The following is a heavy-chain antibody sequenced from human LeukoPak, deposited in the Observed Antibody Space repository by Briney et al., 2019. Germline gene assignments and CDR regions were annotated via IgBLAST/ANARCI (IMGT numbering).Heavy chain of an antibody. Sequence: PGGSLRLSCAASGFTFSSYSMNWVRQGPGKGLEWVSYISGSSTTIYYADSVKGRLTISRDNAKNSLYLHLNSLRPEDTAVYYCARGPLTGDERLDYWGQGTLVTASS. V-gene: IGHV3-48*01. D-gene: IGHD3-9*01. J-gene: IGHJ4*02. CDR1: GFTFSSYS. CDR3: ARGPLTGDERLDY. CDR2: ISGSSTTI.